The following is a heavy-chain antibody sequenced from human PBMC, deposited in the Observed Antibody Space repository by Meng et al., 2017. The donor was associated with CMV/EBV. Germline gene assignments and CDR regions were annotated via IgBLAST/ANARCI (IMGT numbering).Heavy chain of an antibody. CDR2: INPSGGST. Sequence: VQLVQSGAEVKKPGASVKVSCKTSGYTFTSYYMHWVRQAPGQGLEWMGIINPSGGSTSYAQKFQGRVTMTRDTSTSTVYMELSSLRSEDTAVYYCARARSRKGSSYIAAAGPQMDYWGQGTLVTVSS. CDR3: ARARSRKGSSYIAAAGPQMDY. CDR1: GYTFTSYY. J-gene: IGHJ4*02. V-gene: IGHV1-46*01. D-gene: IGHD6-13*01.